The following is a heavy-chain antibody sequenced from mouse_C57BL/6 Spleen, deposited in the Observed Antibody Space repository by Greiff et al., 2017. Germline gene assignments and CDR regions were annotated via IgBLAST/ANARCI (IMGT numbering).Heavy chain of an antibody. D-gene: IGHD2-4*01. CDR1: GFSLTSYG. V-gene: IGHV2-2*01. Sequence: VQLQESGPGLVQPSQSLSITCTVSGFSLTSYGVHWVRQSPGKGLEWLGVIWSGGSTDYNAAFISRLSISKDNSKSQVFFKMNSLQADDTSIYYCARNRDDYPYWYFDVWGTGTTVTVSS. J-gene: IGHJ1*03. CDR3: ARNRDDYPYWYFDV. CDR2: IWSGGST.